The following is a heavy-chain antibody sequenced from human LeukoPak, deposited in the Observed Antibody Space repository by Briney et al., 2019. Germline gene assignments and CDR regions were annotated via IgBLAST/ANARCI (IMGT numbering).Heavy chain of an antibody. J-gene: IGHJ3*02. CDR1: GFTFSTYA. D-gene: IGHD3-22*01. CDR3: AKGGIYYDSSGYYYDAFDI. CDR2: ISNNGGST. Sequence: GGSLRLSCAASGFTFSTYAMHWVRQAPGKGLEYVSAISNNGGSTYYANSVQGRFTISRDNSKNTLYLQMGSLRAEDTAVYYCAKGGIYYDSSGYYYDAFDIWGQGTMVTASS. V-gene: IGHV3-64*01.